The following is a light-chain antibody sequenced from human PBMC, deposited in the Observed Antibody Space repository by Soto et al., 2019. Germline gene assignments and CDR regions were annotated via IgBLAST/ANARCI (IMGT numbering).Light chain of an antibody. J-gene: IGLJ3*02. V-gene: IGLV2-14*01. CDR1: SSDVGGYNY. Sequence: QSVLTQPASVSGSPGQSITICCTGTSSDVGGYNYVSWYQQHPGKAPKLMIYGVSNRPSGISNRFSGSKSGNTASLTISGLQAEDEADYYCSSYTSSSTLRVFGGGTKLTVL. CDR2: GVS. CDR3: SSYTSSSTLRV.